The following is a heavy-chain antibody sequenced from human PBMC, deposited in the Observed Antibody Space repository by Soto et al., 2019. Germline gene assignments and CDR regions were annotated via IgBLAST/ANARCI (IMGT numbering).Heavy chain of an antibody. CDR3: AAQGATSSYYGMDV. CDR1: GFTFTNSA. Sequence: GASVKVSCKTSGFTFTNSAVEWARQARGQRLEWIGWIVVGSGNTNYAQKFQERVTITRDMSTSTAYMELSSLRSEDTAVYYCAAQGATSSYYGMDVWGQGTTVTVSS. CDR2: IVVGSGNT. D-gene: IGHD1-26*01. J-gene: IGHJ6*02. V-gene: IGHV1-58*01.